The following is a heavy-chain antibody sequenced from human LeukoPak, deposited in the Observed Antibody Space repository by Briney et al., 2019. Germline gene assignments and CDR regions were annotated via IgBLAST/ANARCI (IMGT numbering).Heavy chain of an antibody. J-gene: IGHJ4*02. CDR1: GFTFSSYA. D-gene: IGHD3-22*01. CDR3: AKDLYYYDSSGYYYQGN. Sequence: PGGSLRLSCAASGFTFSSYAMGWVRQAPGKGLEWVSAISGSGGSTYYADSVKGRFTISRDNSKNTLYLQMNSLRAEDTAVYYCAKDLYYYDSSGYYYQGNWGQGTLVTVSS. CDR2: ISGSGGST. V-gene: IGHV3-23*01.